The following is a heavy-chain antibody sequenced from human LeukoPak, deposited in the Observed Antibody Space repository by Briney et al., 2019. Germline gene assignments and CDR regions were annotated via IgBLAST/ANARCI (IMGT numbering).Heavy chain of an antibody. Sequence: GGSLRLSCAASGFTVSSNYMSWVRQAPGKGLEWVSVIYSGGSTYYADSVKGRFTISRDSSKNTLYLQMNSLRAEDTAVYYCARGRPSPGIAAFDYWGQGTLVTVSS. CDR2: IYSGGST. V-gene: IGHV3-66*02. D-gene: IGHD6-13*01. CDR3: ARGRPSPGIAAFDY. J-gene: IGHJ4*02. CDR1: GFTVSSNY.